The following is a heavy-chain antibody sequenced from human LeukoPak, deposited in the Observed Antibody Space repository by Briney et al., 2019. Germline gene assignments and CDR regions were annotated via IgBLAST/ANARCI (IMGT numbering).Heavy chain of an antibody. D-gene: IGHD2-2*03. CDR2: IKQDGSEK. V-gene: IGHV3-7*01. J-gene: IGHJ6*03. Sequence: GGSLRLSCAASGFTFSSYWMSWVRQAPGKGLEWVANIKQDGSEKYYVDSVKGRFTISRDNAKNSLYLQMNSLRAEDTAVYYCARDARLDIVVVPAAPGRDYYYYMDVWGKGTTVTVPS. CDR3: ARDARLDIVVVPAAPGRDYYYYMDV. CDR1: GFTFSSYW.